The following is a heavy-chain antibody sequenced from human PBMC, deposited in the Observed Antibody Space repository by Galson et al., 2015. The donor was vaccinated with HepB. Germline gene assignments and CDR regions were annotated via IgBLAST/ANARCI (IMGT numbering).Heavy chain of an antibody. CDR1: GFSLNTSGMC. V-gene: IGHV2-70*13. Sequence: PALVKPTQTLTLTCTFSGFSLNTSGMCVSWIRQPPGKALEWLALIDWNDVKYYSSSLKTRLTISKDTSKNQVVLTMTNMDPEDTATYYCARIPGLFWFGEFSDQGPNYYSFYGMDVWGQGTTVTVSS. CDR2: IDWNDVK. J-gene: IGHJ6*02. CDR3: ARIPGLFWFGEFSDQGPNYYSFYGMDV. D-gene: IGHD3-10*01.